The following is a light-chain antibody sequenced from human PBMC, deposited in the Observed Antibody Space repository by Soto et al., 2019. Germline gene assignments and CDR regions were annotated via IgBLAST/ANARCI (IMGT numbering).Light chain of an antibody. CDR1: SSDVGSYNL. J-gene: IGLJ1*01. V-gene: IGLV2-23*01. CDR3: CSYAGSSTSYV. CDR2: EGS. Sequence: QSALTQPASVSGSPGQSITISCTGTSSDVGSYNLVSWYQQHPGKAPKLMIYEGSKRPSGVSNRFSGSKSGNTASLTISGXXAXXXXXYYCCSYAGSSTSYVFGTGTKLTVL.